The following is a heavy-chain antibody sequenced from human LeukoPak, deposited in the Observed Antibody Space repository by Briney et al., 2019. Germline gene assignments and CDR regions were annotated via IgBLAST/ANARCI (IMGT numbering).Heavy chain of an antibody. J-gene: IGHJ4*02. Sequence: PGGSLRLSCAASGFTFSSYGMHWVGQAPGKGLEWVAFIRYDGSNKYYADSVKGRFTISRDNSKNTLYLQMNSLRAEDTAVYYCAKDRGSYSIDYWGQGTLVTVSS. D-gene: IGHD3-10*01. CDR3: AKDRGSYSIDY. CDR2: IRYDGSNK. CDR1: GFTFSSYG. V-gene: IGHV3-30*02.